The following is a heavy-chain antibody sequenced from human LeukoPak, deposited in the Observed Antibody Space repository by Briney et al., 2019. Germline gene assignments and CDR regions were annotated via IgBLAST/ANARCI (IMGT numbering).Heavy chain of an antibody. V-gene: IGHV4-30-2*01. J-gene: IGHJ4*02. Sequence: PSETVSLTCAVSGGSISSGGYSWSWIRQPPGTGLEWIGYIYHSGGTYYNPSLKSRVTISVDRSKNQFSLKLSSVTAADTAVYYCARLARVVAATAYFDYWGQGTLVTVSS. D-gene: IGHD2-15*01. CDR1: GGSISSGGYS. CDR2: IYHSGGT. CDR3: ARLARVVAATAYFDY.